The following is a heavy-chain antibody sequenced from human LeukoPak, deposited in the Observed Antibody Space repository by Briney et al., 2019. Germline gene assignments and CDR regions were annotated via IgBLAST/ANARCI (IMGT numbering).Heavy chain of an antibody. J-gene: IGHJ4*02. Sequence: PSETLSLTCTVSVGSISSHYWSWIRQPPGRGLEWIGYIYYSGSTNYNPSLKSRVTISVDTSKNQFSLKLSSVTAADTAVYYCARGITIFGVVTGFDYWGQGTLVTVSS. CDR3: ARGITIFGVVTGFDY. D-gene: IGHD3-3*01. CDR1: VGSISSHY. V-gene: IGHV4-59*11. CDR2: IYYSGST.